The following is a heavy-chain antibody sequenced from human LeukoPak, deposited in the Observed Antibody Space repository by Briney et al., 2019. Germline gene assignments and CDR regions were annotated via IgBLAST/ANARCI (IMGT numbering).Heavy chain of an antibody. CDR3: ARARYSSSWYWGDVNWFDP. Sequence: SVKVSCKASGYTFTSYDINWVRQAAGQGLEWMGCMNPKSGNTGYAQKFQGRVTMTRNTSISTAYMELSSLRSEDTAVYYCARARYSSSWYWGDVNWFDPWGQGTLVTASS. J-gene: IGHJ5*02. CDR2: MNPKSGNT. V-gene: IGHV1-8*01. D-gene: IGHD6-13*01. CDR1: GYTFTSYD.